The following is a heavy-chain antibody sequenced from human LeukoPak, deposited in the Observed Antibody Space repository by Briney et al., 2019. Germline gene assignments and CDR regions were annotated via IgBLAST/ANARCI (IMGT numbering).Heavy chain of an antibody. D-gene: IGHD6-13*01. CDR2: VESDGTST. J-gene: IGHJ3*01. CDR3: ARDQYSSTWYRGAFNV. V-gene: IGHV3-74*01. CDR1: GFTFTTSW. Sequence: PGGSLSLSCAASGFTFTTSWMHWFGQAPAKGRVWVSRVESDGTSTTSADSVKGRFTISRDNAKNTLYLQMNSLRAEDTAVYYCARDQYSSTWYRGAFNVWGQGTMVSVSS.